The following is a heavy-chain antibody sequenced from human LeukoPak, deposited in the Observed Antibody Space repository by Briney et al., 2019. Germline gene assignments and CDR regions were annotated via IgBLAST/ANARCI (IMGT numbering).Heavy chain of an antibody. Sequence: PSETLSLTCTVSGDSISNSAYYWSWIRQPPGKGLEWIGYIYYSGSTNYNPSLKSRVTISIDSSKNQFSLKLSPVTAADTAVYYCAREGERSAFDIWGQGTMVTVSS. V-gene: IGHV4-61*08. CDR3: AREGERSAFDI. CDR2: IYYSGST. D-gene: IGHD1-1*01. J-gene: IGHJ3*02. CDR1: GDSISNSAYY.